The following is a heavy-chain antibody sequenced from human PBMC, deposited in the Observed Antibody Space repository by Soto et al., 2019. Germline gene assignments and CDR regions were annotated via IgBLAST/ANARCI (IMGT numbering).Heavy chain of an antibody. J-gene: IGHJ3*02. D-gene: IGHD3-10*01. CDR3: ARDRGPAGAGACDI. V-gene: IGHV3-23*01. CDR2: VDVGGGST. Sequence: EVQLLESGGGLVQPGGSLRLSCAASGFTFSTHAMIWVRQAPGKGLNWVSTVDVGGGSTYYTDSVKGRFTVSRDNSKNTVYLQLTTLRAEHTAIYFCARDRGPAGAGACDIGGQGTMVTVSS. CDR1: GFTFSTHA.